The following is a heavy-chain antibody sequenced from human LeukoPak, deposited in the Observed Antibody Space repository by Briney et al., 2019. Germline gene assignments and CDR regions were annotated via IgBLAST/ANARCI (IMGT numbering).Heavy chain of an antibody. CDR1: GGSISSYY. CDR3: ARAEYYYDSSGYRNWYFDL. D-gene: IGHD3-22*01. Sequence: SETLSLTCTVSGGSISSYYWSWIRQPPGKGLEWIGYIYYSGSTNYNPSLKSRVTMSVDTSKNQFSLKLSSVTAADTAVYYCARAEYYYDSSGYRNWYFDLWGRGTLVTVSS. J-gene: IGHJ2*01. V-gene: IGHV4-59*12. CDR2: IYYSGST.